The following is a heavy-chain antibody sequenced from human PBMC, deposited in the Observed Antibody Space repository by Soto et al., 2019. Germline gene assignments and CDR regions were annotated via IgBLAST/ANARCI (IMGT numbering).Heavy chain of an antibody. CDR2: IYYSGST. CDR3: ARGGGYSSSWYGRLATYYYYYGMDV. D-gene: IGHD6-13*01. V-gene: IGHV4-39*01. J-gene: IGHJ6*02. Sequence: PSETLSLTCTVSGGSISSSSYYWGWIRQPPGKGLEWIGSIYYSGSTYYNPSLKSRVTISVDTSKNQFSLKLSSVTAADTAVYYCARGGGYSSSWYGRLATYYYYYGMDVWGQGTTVTVSS. CDR1: GGSISSSSYY.